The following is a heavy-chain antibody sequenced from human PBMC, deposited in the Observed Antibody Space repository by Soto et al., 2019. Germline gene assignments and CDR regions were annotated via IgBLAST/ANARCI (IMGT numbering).Heavy chain of an antibody. V-gene: IGHV1-8*01. CDR1: GYTFTSYD. CDR2: MNPNSGDT. D-gene: IGHD4-17*01. J-gene: IGHJ4*02. Sequence: QVQLVQSGAEVKKPGASVKVSCKASGYTFTSYDINWVRQATGQGLEWMGWMNPNSGDTGYAQKFQGRVTMTRNTSISTAYMKLRSLRSEDTAVYYCARGSQWFAVTTDWGQGTLVTVSS. CDR3: ARGSQWFAVTTD.